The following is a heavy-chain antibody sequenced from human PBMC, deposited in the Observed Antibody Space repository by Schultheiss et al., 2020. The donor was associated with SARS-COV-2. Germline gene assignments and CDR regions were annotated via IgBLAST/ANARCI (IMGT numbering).Heavy chain of an antibody. CDR2: ISGSGGST. CDR3: ARNAARLITRAQFDY. Sequence: GGSLRLSCAASGFTFSSYAMSWVRQAPGKGLEWVSAISGSGGSTYYADSVKGRFTISRDNAKNSLYLQMNSLRAEDTAVYYCARNAARLITRAQFDYWGQGTLVTSSS. CDR1: GFTFSSYA. J-gene: IGHJ4*02. V-gene: IGHV3-23*01. D-gene: IGHD6-6*01.